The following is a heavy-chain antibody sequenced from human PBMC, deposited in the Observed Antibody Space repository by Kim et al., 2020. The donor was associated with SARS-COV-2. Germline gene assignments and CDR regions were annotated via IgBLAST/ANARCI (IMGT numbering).Heavy chain of an antibody. D-gene: IGHD3-9*01. CDR1: GFTFSSYA. CDR3: ARDHELVLRYFDWLAHHAFDI. V-gene: IGHV3-30*04. CDR2: ISYDGGNK. J-gene: IGHJ3*02. Sequence: GGSLRLSCAASGFTFSSYAMHWVRQAPGKGLEWVAVISYDGGNKYYADSVKGRFTISRDNSKNTLYLQMNSLRAEDTAVYYCARDHELVLRYFDWLAHHAFDIWGQGTMVTVSS.